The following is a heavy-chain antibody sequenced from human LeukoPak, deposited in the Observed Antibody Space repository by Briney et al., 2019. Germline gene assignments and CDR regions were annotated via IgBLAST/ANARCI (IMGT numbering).Heavy chain of an antibody. CDR2: ISSSGGYI. J-gene: IGHJ4*02. V-gene: IGHV3-21*06. Sequence: GGSLRLSCAASGFTFFDFTMNWVRQAPGKGLEWVSSISSSGGYIFQADSVTGRFTISRDNAESLLYLQMNSLRAEDTAVYYCARGRNAPDYWGQGTLVTVSS. CDR1: GFTFFDFT. CDR3: ARGRNAPDY. D-gene: IGHD1-14*01.